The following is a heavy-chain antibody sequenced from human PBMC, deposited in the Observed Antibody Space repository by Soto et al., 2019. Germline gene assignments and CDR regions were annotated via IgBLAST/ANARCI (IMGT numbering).Heavy chain of an antibody. D-gene: IGHD3-3*01. V-gene: IGHV1-8*01. Sequence: GASVKVSCKASGYTFTSYDINWVRQATGQGLEWMGWMNPNSGNTGYAQKFQGRVTMTRNPSISTAYMELSSLRSEDTAVYYCARGGAYYDFWSGLFYYYYYMDVWGKGTTVTVSS. CDR3: ARGGAYYDFWSGLFYYYYYMDV. CDR2: MNPNSGNT. CDR1: GYTFTSYD. J-gene: IGHJ6*03.